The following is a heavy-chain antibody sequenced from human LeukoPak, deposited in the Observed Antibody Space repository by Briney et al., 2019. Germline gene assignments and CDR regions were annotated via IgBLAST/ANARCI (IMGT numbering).Heavy chain of an antibody. CDR3: CVQRGVIAG. J-gene: IGHJ4*02. CDR2: ITSNGGKT. D-gene: IGHD1-1*01. V-gene: IGHV3-64D*06. Sequence: PGGSLRLSCSPSGFTFRTFAMHWVRQTRGKGPEYVSGITSNGGKTYYADSLKGRFTISRENSKNTLYLQMRSVRAEDTAVYSCCVQRGVIAGWGQGSPVTVS. CDR1: GFTFRTFA.